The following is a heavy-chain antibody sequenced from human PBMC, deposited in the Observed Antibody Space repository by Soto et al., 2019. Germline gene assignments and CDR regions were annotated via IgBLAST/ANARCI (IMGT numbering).Heavy chain of an antibody. J-gene: IGHJ4*02. V-gene: IGHV1-18*01. CDR2: ISAYNGNT. CDR1: GYTFTSYG. Sequence: GAPVKVSCKASGYTFTSYGISWVRQAPGQGLEWMGWISAYNGNTNYAQKLQGRVTMTTDTSTSTAYMELRSLRSDDTVAYYCARDRWVSGGGSYYDFWSGYYMIDYWGQGTLVTVSS. CDR3: ARDRWVSGGGSYYDFWSGYYMIDY. D-gene: IGHD3-3*01.